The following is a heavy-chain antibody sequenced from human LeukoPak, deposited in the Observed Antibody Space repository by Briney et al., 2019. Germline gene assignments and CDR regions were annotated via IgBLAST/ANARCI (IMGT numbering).Heavy chain of an antibody. J-gene: IGHJ6*03. CDR2: IYYSGST. CDR3: ARGVPNYDFPRGYYYYMDV. CDR1: GGSISSGGYY. V-gene: IGHV4-31*03. Sequence: SETLSLTCTVSGGSISSGGYYWSWIRQHPGKGLEWIGYIYYSGSTYYNPSLKSRVTISVDTSKNQFSLKLSSVTAADTAVYYCARGVPNYDFPRGYYYYMDVWGKGTTATVSS. D-gene: IGHD3-3*01.